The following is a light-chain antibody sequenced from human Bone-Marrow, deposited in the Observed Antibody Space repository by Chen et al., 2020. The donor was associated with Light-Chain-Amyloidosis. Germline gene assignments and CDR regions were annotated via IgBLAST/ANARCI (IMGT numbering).Light chain of an antibody. CDR3: QQYGTSPLT. CDR2: GSS. J-gene: IGKJ4*01. V-gene: IGKV3-20*01. Sequence: EIVLTQPPGTLLFPPGEGANPSCRASQTISSNYLTWYQQKFGQAPRLLIYGSSSRATGIPDRFTGSGSGTDFTLTINRLEPEDFAMYYCQQYGTSPLTFGGGTKVEIK. CDR1: QTISSNY.